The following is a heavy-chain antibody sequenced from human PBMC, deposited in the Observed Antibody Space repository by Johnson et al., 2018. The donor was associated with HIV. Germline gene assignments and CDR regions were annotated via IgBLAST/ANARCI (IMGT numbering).Heavy chain of an antibody. CDR3: ARGNSVAARIGAFDI. CDR2: IKSKTDGGTT. V-gene: IGHV3-15*01. Sequence: VQLVESGGGLIEPGGSLRLSCAASGFTFSIVWMHWVRQAPGKGLEWVGRIKSKTDGGTTDHAAPVKGRFSISRDDSKNTLYLQMNSLRPEDTAVFYCARGNSVAARIGAFDIWGQGTMVTVSS. J-gene: IGHJ3*02. D-gene: IGHD6-6*01. CDR1: GFTFSIVW.